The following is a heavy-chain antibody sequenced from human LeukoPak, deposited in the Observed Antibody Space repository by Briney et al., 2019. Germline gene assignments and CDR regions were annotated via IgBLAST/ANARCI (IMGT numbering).Heavy chain of an antibody. Sequence: GGSLRLSCVGSRFTFSSYWMSWVRQAPGKGLEWVANIKEDGSEIYYVASVKGRFTISRDNAKNSLYLQMNSLRAEDTAVYYCAELGITMIGGVWGEGTTVTISS. J-gene: IGHJ6*04. CDR1: RFTFSSYW. CDR3: AELGITMIGGV. CDR2: IKEDGSEI. D-gene: IGHD3-10*02. V-gene: IGHV3-7*01.